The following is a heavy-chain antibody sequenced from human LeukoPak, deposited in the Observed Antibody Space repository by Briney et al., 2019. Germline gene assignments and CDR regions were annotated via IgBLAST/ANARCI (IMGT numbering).Heavy chain of an antibody. CDR2: INHSGST. J-gene: IGHJ4*02. CDR1: GGSFSGYY. Sequence: SETLSLTCAVYGGSFSGYYWSWIRQPPGKGLEWIGEINHSGSTNYNPSLKSRVTISVDTSKNQFSLKLSSVTAADTAVYYCARGSGGTTFDYFDYWGQRTLVTVSS. V-gene: IGHV4-34*01. CDR3: ARGSGGTTFDYFDY. D-gene: IGHD1-1*01.